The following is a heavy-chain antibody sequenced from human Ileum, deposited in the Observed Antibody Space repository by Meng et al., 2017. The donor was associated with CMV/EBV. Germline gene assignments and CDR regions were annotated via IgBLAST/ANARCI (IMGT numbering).Heavy chain of an antibody. CDR1: GSFSPYT. D-gene: IGHD5-12*01. Sequence: QVEKTQWGAGLLKPSETLSLTCSLGGSFSPYTWSWNRQAPGKGLEWIGEINQYGSTNFNPSVKSRVTISRDTSKNQFSLRLNSVTAADAAVYYCVTADHHAIKYWGQGTLVTVSS. V-gene: IGHV4-34*01. CDR3: VTADHHAIKY. J-gene: IGHJ4*02. CDR2: INQYGST.